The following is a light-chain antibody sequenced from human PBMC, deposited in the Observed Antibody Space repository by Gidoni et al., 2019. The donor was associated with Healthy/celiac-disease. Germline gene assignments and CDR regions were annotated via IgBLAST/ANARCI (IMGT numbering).Light chain of an antibody. CDR3: SSYTSISTYV. CDR1: SSDVGGYNY. CDR2: QVR. J-gene: IGLJ1*01. V-gene: IGLV2-14*01. Sequence: QSALTQPASVSGSPGPSITISCTGTSSDVGGYNYVSWYQQHPGKAPKLMIYQVRNRPSGVSNRFSGSKSGNTASLTISGLQAEDEADYYCSSYTSISTYVFGTGTKVTVL.